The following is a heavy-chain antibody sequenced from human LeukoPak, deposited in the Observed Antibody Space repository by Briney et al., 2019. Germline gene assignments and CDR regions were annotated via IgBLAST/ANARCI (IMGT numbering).Heavy chain of an antibody. CDR2: ISPNSGAT. J-gene: IGHJ4*02. D-gene: IGHD4/OR15-4a*01. CDR1: GYSFTDYY. Sequence: ASVKVSCKASGYSFTDYYVHWVRLVPGQGLEWMGRISPNSGATNYAEKFRGRVTMARDTSINTVYMEMSSLRSDDTAVYYCARDLWGWGSDYLDYWGQGTLVTVSP. CDR3: ARDLWGWGSDYLDY. V-gene: IGHV1-2*06.